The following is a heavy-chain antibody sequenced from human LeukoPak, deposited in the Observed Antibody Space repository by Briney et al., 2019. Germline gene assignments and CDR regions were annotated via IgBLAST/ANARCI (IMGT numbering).Heavy chain of an antibody. Sequence: SETLYLTCAVYGGSFSGYYWSRIRQPPGKGLEWIGEINHSGSTNYNPSLKSRVTISVDTSKNQFSLKLSSVTAADTAVYYCARKEVWGSCREAFDIWGQGTMVTVSS. V-gene: IGHV4-34*01. CDR3: ARKEVWGSCREAFDI. J-gene: IGHJ3*02. CDR2: INHSGST. CDR1: GGSFSGYY. D-gene: IGHD3-16*02.